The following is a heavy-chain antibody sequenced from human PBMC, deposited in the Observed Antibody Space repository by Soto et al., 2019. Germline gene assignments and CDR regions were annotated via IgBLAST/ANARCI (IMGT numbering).Heavy chain of an antibody. V-gene: IGHV1-8*01. CDR2: MSPKTANT. CDR1: GYTFTSYD. Sequence: ASVKVSCKASGYTFTSYDINWVRQTAGQGLEWMGWMSPKTANTGYAQKLQGRVTMTRSTSISTAYMELSSLTSEDTAVYYCTGGHPKWRHDSWAQRSPVTVSS. D-gene: IGHD2-8*01. J-gene: IGHJ5*01. CDR3: TGGHPKWRHDS.